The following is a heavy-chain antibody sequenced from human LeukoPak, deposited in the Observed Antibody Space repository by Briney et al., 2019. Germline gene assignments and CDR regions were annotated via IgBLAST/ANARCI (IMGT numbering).Heavy chain of an antibody. CDR3: ARVLDLWSGSLRY. V-gene: IGHV3-48*04. D-gene: IGHD3-3*01. J-gene: IGHJ4*02. Sequence: GGSLRLSCSASGFTFSSYSMNWVRQAPGKGLEWVSESICSSRSIYYADSVKGRFTISRDNAKNSLYLQMSSLRAEDTAVYYCARVLDLWSGSLRYWGQGTLVTVSS. CDR1: GFTFSSYS. CDR2: SICSSRSI.